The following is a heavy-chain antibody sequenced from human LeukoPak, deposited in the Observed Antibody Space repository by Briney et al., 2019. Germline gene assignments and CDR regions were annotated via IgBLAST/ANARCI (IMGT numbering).Heavy chain of an antibody. CDR2: INPNIGGT. J-gene: IGHJ5*02. V-gene: IGHV1-2*02. Sequence: GASVTVSCKASGYTFTGYYMHWVRQAPGQGLEWMGWINPNIGGTNYAQKFQGRVTMTRDTSISTAYMELSRLRSDDTAVYYCARDQYCKKPSRLGYSFDAWGQGTLVTVSS. CDR3: ARDQYCKKPSRLGYSFDA. D-gene: IGHD2/OR15-2a*01. CDR1: GYTFTGYY.